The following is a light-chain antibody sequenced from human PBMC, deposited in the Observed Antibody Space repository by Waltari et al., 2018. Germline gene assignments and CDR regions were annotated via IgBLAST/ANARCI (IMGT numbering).Light chain of an antibody. CDR3: QQYGSSPRT. CDR1: QSVSSSY. J-gene: IGKJ1*01. V-gene: IGKV3-20*01. Sequence: EIVLTQSPGILSLSPGERATLSCRASQSVSSSYLAWYQQKPGQAPRLLIFGASSRATGIPDRFSGSGSGTDFTLTINRLEPEDFAVYYCQQYGSSPRTFGQGTKVEIK. CDR2: GAS.